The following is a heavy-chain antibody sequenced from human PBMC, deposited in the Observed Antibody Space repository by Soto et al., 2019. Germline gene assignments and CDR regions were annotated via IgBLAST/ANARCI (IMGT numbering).Heavy chain of an antibody. Sequence: QVQLQQWGAGLLKPSETLSLTCAVYGGSFSGYYWSWIRQPPGKGLEWIGEINHSGSTSYNPSLKSRVTISVDTSKNQFSLKLSSVTAADTAVYYCAGGGIAAAGRYWGQGTLVTVSS. J-gene: IGHJ4*02. CDR1: GGSFSGYY. D-gene: IGHD6-13*01. V-gene: IGHV4-34*01. CDR2: INHSGST. CDR3: AGGGIAAAGRY.